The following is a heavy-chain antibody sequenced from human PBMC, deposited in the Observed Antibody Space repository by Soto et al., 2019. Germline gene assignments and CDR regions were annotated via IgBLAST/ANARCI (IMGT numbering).Heavy chain of an antibody. J-gene: IGHJ4*02. CDR1: GFTFSDHG. D-gene: IGHD6-6*01. CDR2: ISGSVGST. CDR3: AKDRTIAARNYDE. V-gene: IGHV3-23*01. Sequence: EVQLLESGGGLVQPGGSLRLSCVGSGFTFSDHGMSWVRQAPGKGLEWVSAISGSVGSTFYADSVKGPFTISRDNSKNTLYLQMNSLRDEDTAVYYFAKDRTIAARNYDEWGQGVLVTVSS.